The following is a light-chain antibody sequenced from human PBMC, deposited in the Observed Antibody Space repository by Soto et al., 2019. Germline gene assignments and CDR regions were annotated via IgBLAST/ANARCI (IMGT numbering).Light chain of an antibody. CDR3: GTWDSSLSALYV. Sequence: QSVLTQPPSVSAAPGQKVTISCSGSSKKIENNYVSWYQQLPGTAPKLLIYENNKRPSGIPDRFSGSKSGTSATLGITGLQTGDEADYYCGTWDSSLSALYVFGTGTKVTVL. V-gene: IGLV1-51*02. J-gene: IGLJ1*01. CDR1: SKKIENNY. CDR2: ENN.